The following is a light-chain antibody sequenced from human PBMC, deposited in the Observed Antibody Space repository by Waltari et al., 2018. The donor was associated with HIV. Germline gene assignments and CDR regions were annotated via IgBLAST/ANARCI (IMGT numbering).Light chain of an antibody. Sequence: QSALTQPASVSGSPGQSITVSCTGDVETYDLVSWYQVHPGRAPKLNIHDVTKRPSGVSSRFSASKSGNTASLTISGLEAEDESLYYCCTFSGRSSTWVFGGGTQVTVL. V-gene: IGLV2-23*02. CDR3: CTFSGRSSTWV. J-gene: IGLJ3*02. CDR2: DVT. CDR1: DVETYDL.